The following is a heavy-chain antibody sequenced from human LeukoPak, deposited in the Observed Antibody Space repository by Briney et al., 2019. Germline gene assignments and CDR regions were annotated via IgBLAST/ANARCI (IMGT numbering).Heavy chain of an antibody. CDR1: GYTFTSYD. CDR2: MNPNSGNT. D-gene: IGHD6-19*01. V-gene: IGHV1-8*01. J-gene: IGHJ3*02. CDR3: ASSSGWYEDAFDI. Sequence: ASVKVSCKASGYTFTSYDINWVRQATGQGLEWMGWMNPNSGNTGYAQKFQGRVTMTRNTSISTAYMELSSLRSEDTAVYYCASSSGWYEDAFDIWGQGTMVTVSS.